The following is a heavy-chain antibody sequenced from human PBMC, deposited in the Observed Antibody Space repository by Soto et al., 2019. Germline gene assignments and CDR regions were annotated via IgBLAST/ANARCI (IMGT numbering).Heavy chain of an antibody. CDR3: ARAASPYFGLLSAFDP. Sequence: PSESVSLTCTFCGGSLSRGSYYWSWIQKHPGKGLEWIGYFYYSGTTNCNPSRKSRVTISVDTPKNKVSLKLTSVTAADTAVYYCARAASPYFGLLSAFDPWGQGTLVTVSS. CDR1: GGSLSRGSYY. CDR2: FYYSGTT. D-gene: IGHD3-9*01. J-gene: IGHJ5*02. V-gene: IGHV4-61*01.